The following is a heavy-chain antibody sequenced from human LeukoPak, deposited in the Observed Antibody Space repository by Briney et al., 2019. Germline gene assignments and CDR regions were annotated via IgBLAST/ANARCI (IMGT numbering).Heavy chain of an antibody. V-gene: IGHV3-30*18. Sequence: GGSLRLSCAASGFTQSTYGMHWVRQAPGKGLEWVAVISSDGSNKFYADSVKGRFTISRDGSKKTLYLQMNSLRPDDTAVYFCAKPQVTANWYYFHYWGQGTLVTVSS. CDR2: ISSDGSNK. D-gene: IGHD2-21*02. CDR3: AKPQVTANWYYFHY. J-gene: IGHJ4*02. CDR1: GFTQSTYG.